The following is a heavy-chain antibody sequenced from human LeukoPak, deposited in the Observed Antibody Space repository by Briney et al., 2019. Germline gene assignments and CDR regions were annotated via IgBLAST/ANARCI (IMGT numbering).Heavy chain of an antibody. CDR3: ARLLLNYYDSSDAPRFDY. Sequence: ASVKVSCKASGYTFTGYYMHWVRQAPGQGLEWMGWINPNSGGTNYAQKFQGRVTMTRDTSISTAYMELSRLRSDDTAVYYCARLLLNYYDSSDAPRFDYWGQGTLVTVSS. V-gene: IGHV1-2*02. CDR2: INPNSGGT. CDR1: GYTFTGYY. D-gene: IGHD3-22*01. J-gene: IGHJ4*02.